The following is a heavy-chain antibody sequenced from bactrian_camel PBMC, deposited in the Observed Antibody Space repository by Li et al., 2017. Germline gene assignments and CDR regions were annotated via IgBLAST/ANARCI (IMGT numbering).Heavy chain of an antibody. J-gene: IGHJ6*01. CDR3: VADLSWTCSGSWSGRGGANFGY. D-gene: IGHD2*01. CDR1: GRTDTKYC. V-gene: IGHV3S57*01. CDR2: MGPDGST. Sequence: HVQLVESGGGSVQAGGSLTLSCLVSGRTDTKYCVTWYRQAPGHDCELVSTMGPDGSTAYADFAKGRFTISRDNPKNSVYLQMDSLKSEDTAMYYCVADLSWTCSGSWSGRGGANFGYWGQGTQVTVS.